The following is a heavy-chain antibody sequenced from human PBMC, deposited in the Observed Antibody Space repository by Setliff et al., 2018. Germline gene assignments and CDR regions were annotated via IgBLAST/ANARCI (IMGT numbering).Heavy chain of an antibody. CDR3: ARTSSGRYFDL. CDR1: GGTFSIFV. V-gene: IGHV1-69*13. CDR2: IIPMFDKA. J-gene: IGHJ2*01. Sequence: ASVKVSCKASGGTFSIFVFSWVRQAPGQGLEWTGGIIPMFDKARYAQKFQGRVTITADESTTTVFMELSNLRSEDTAVYFCARTSSGRYFDLWGRGTLVTVSS.